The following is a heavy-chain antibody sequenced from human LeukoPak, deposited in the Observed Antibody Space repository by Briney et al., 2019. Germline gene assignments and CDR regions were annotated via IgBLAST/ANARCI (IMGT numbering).Heavy chain of an antibody. CDR1: GGSISSYY. CDR3: ASELIVGSTTGVLDY. V-gene: IGHV4-59*12. D-gene: IGHD1-26*01. CDR2: IYYSGST. Sequence: SETLSLTCTVSGGSISSYYWSWIRQPPGKGLEWIGYIYYSGSTYYNPSLRSRVTISIDRSKNQFSLKLSAVTAADTAMYYCASELIVGSTTGVLDYWGQGTLVTVSS. J-gene: IGHJ4*02.